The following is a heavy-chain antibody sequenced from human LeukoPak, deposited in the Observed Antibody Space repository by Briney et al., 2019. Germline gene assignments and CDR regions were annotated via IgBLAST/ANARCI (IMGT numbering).Heavy chain of an antibody. Sequence: GGSLRLSCAASGFTHSNYWMTWVRQAPGKGLEWVANIKPDGGEKYYVDSVKGRFTISRDNAKNSLYLQMNSLRAEDTAVYYCARVRYREVRGAPLDYWGQGTLVTVSS. V-gene: IGHV3-7*01. J-gene: IGHJ4*02. CDR1: GFTHSNYW. CDR2: IKPDGGEK. D-gene: IGHD3-10*01. CDR3: ARVRYREVRGAPLDY.